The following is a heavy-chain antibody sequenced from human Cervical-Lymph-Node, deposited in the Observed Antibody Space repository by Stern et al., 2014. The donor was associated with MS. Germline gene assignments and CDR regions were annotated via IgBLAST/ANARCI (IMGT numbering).Heavy chain of an antibody. D-gene: IGHD5-24*01. J-gene: IGHJ6*02. CDR2: ILPLFNTA. V-gene: IGHV1-69*06. CDR1: GDSLSTFS. CDR3: ARDPPEMTKPPHNKGVDA. Sequence: QVQLVPSGAEVRQPGSSGKVSCKASGDSLSTFSISWVRQAPGQGLEWLGGILPLFNTATYAQRFQDRVTITADKTTNTVYMELRSLRSEDTAVYYCARDPPEMTKPPHNKGVDAWGQGTTVTVSS.